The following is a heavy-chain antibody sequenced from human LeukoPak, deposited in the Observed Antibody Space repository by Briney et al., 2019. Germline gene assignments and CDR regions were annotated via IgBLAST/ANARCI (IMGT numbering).Heavy chain of an antibody. Sequence: KTSQTLSLTCTVSGGSISSGSYYWSWIRQPPGKGLEWIGEINHSGSTNYNPSLKSRVTISVDTSKNQFSLKLSSVTAADTAVYYCARGDANYDFWSGYYMSYYYMDVWGKGTTVTVSS. CDR2: INHSGST. D-gene: IGHD3-3*01. V-gene: IGHV4-39*07. CDR1: GGSISSGSYY. J-gene: IGHJ6*03. CDR3: ARGDANYDFWSGYYMSYYYMDV.